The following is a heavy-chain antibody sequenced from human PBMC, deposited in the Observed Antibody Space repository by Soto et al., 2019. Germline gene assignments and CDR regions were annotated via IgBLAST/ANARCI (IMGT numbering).Heavy chain of an antibody. D-gene: IGHD2-15*01. CDR1: GGYISSYY. CDR2: IYYSGSP. V-gene: IGHV4-59*08. CDR3: ERIPTRYCSGGSCFGY. J-gene: IGHJ4*02. Sequence: SETLSLTCTVSGGYISSYYWSWIRQPPGKGLWWMGYIYYSGSPNYNPSLKSRVTISVDTSKNQFCLKLSSVTAADTAVYYCERIPTRYCSGGSCFGYWGQGTLVTVSS.